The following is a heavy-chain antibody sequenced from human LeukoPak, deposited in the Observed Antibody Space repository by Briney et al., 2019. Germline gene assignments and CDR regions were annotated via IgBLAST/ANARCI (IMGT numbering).Heavy chain of an antibody. V-gene: IGHV3-66*01. J-gene: IGHJ4*02. D-gene: IGHD1-26*01. CDR2: IYSGGTT. CDR3: ARDGGSYFFDY. CDR1: GFTVSTNY. Sequence: GGSLRLSCAASGFTVSTNYMSWVRQAPGKGLEWVSVIYSGGTTYYADSVKGRFTISRDNSKNTLYLQMNSLRAEDTALYYCARDGGSYFFDYWGQGTLVTVSS.